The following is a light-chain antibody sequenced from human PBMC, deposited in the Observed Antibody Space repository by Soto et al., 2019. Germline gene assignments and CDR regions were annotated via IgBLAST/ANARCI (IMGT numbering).Light chain of an antibody. CDR2: RND. Sequence: QSVLTQSPSAYGTPGQRVTISCSGTSSNIGTNYVYWYQQLPGTAPKVLIYRNDKRPSGVPDRFSGSKSGTSASLDLSGLRSEDEADYYCAAWDDRLSGPLFGGGTKLTVL. CDR3: AAWDDRLSGPL. V-gene: IGLV1-47*01. CDR1: SSNIGTNY. J-gene: IGLJ2*01.